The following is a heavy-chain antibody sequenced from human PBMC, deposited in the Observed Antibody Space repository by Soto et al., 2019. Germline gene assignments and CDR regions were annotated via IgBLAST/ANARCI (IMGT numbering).Heavy chain of an antibody. CDR2: IKQDGSEK. V-gene: IGHV3-7*03. Sequence: EVQLVESGGGLVQPGESLRLSCAASGFIFTNYWMNWVRQAPGKGLEWVANIKQDGSEKYYVDSVKGRFTISRDNAKNSPYLQINSLRAEDTAVYYWARTIQEIMVRRVIMSYYGMDVWGQGTTVTVSS. J-gene: IGHJ6*02. CDR1: GFIFTNYW. CDR3: ARTIQEIMVRRVIMSYYGMDV. D-gene: IGHD3-10*01.